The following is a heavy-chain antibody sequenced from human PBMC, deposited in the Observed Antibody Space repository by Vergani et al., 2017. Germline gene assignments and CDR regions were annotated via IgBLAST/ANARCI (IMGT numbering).Heavy chain of an antibody. CDR2: VSPGPKSQ. D-gene: IGHD3-10*01. J-gene: IGHJ6*02. V-gene: IGHV3-48*01. Sequence: QLVESGGGRVQPGGSLRLFRVVSGFDFSSHIMNLVRQAPGKGPEWVSFVSPGPKSQSYAESVKGRFTISRDSARNSLYLQMDSLRAEDTGVYYCARDRYYLGSGSYPYFYSYGLDVWGQGTAVTVSS. CDR1: GFDFSSHI. CDR3: ARDRYYLGSGSYPYFYSYGLDV.